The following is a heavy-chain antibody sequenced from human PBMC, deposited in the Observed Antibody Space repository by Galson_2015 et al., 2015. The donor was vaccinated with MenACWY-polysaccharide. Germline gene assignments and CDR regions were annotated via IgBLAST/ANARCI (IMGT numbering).Heavy chain of an antibody. CDR2: SGSGGGL. CDR1: GFSFSANG. V-gene: IGHV3-23*01. J-gene: IGHJ1*01. D-gene: IGHD2-21*01. Sequence: LRLSCAASGFSFSANGMSWVRQAPGRGLEWVSGSGSGGGLYYADSVKGRFTVSRDNSKNTLYLQMNNLRAEDTAVYYCAKVGPRIGWSMGIACWCQGTLVTVSS. CDR3: AKVGPRIGWSMGIAC.